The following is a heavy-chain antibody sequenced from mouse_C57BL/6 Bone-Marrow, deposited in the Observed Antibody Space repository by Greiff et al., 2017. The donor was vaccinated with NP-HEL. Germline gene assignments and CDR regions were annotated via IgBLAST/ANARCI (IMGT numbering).Heavy chain of an antibody. CDR3: ARDYDWYFDV. J-gene: IGHJ1*03. D-gene: IGHD2-3*01. CDR2: ISDGGSYT. CDR1: GFTFSSYA. Sequence: EVMLQESGGGLVKPGGSLKLSCAASGFTFSSYAMSWVRQTPEKRLEWVATISDGGSYTYYPDNVKGRFTISRDNAKNNLYLQMSHLKSEDTAMYYCARDYDWYFDVWGTGTTVTVSS. V-gene: IGHV5-4*01.